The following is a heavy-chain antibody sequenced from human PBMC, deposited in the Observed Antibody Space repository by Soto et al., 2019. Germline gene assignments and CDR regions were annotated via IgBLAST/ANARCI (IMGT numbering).Heavy chain of an antibody. CDR1: GYTFTGYY. CDR3: ARDRHCSSTSCYGGHDAFDI. V-gene: IGHV1-2*02. J-gene: IGHJ3*02. D-gene: IGHD2-2*01. Sequence: ASVKVSCKAPGYTFTGYYMHWVRQAPGQGLEWMGWINPNSGGTNYAQKFQGRVTMTRDTSISTAYMELSRLRSDDTAVYYCARDRHCSSTSCYGGHDAFDIWGQGTMVTVSS. CDR2: INPNSGGT.